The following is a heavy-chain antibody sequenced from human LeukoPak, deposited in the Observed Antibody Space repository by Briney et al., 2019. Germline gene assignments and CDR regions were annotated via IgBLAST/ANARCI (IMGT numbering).Heavy chain of an antibody. J-gene: IGHJ4*02. CDR2: IYYSGST. CDR1: GGSISSSNYY. Sequence: SETLSLTCTVSGGSISSSNYYWGWIRQPPGKGLEWIGSIYYSGSTYHNPSLKSRVTISVDTSKNQFSLKLSSVTAADTAVYYCARNAGFKGHDYWGQGTLVTVSS. CDR3: ARNAGFKGHDY. D-gene: IGHD3-10*01. V-gene: IGHV4-39*01.